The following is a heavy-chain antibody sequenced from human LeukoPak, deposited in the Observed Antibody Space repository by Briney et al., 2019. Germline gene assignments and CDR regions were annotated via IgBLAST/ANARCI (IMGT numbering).Heavy chain of an antibody. CDR3: ARDLGFTYYDFWSGYFMGDAFDI. CDR1: GGSISSGSYY. V-gene: IGHV4-61*02. J-gene: IGHJ3*02. D-gene: IGHD3-3*01. Sequence: SQTLSLTCTVSGGSISSGSYYWSWIRQPDGKGLEWIGRIYTSGSTNYNPSIKSRVTISVDTSKNQFSLKLSSVTAADTAVYYCARDLGFTYYDFWSGYFMGDAFDIWGQGTMVTVSS. CDR2: IYTSGST.